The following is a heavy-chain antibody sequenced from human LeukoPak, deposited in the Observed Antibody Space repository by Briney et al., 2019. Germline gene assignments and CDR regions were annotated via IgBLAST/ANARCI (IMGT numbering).Heavy chain of an antibody. CDR2: ISAYNGNT. J-gene: IGHJ4*02. D-gene: IGHD1-1*01. CDR3: ATRNDLYYFDY. CDR1: GYTFTSYG. V-gene: IGHV1-18*01. Sequence: ASVKVSCKASGYTFTSYGISWVRQAPGQELEWMGWISAYNGNTNYAQKLQGRVTMTTDTSTSTAYMELRSLRSDDTAVYYCATRNDLYYFDYWGQGTLVTVSS.